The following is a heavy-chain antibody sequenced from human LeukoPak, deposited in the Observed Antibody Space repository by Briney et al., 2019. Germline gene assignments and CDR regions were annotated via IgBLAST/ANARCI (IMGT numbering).Heavy chain of an antibody. J-gene: IGHJ6*02. V-gene: IGHV3-23*01. D-gene: IGHD1-1*01. Sequence: GGSLRLSCAASGFIFNNYAMSWVRQAPGKGLEWVSSISGTGVTAYYADSVKGRFAISRDNSKNTLYLQMNSLRAEDTAVYYCAKKRYEDGTSSPGYLDVWGQGTTVTVSS. CDR1: GFIFNNYA. CDR3: AKKRYEDGTSSPGYLDV. CDR2: ISGTGVTA.